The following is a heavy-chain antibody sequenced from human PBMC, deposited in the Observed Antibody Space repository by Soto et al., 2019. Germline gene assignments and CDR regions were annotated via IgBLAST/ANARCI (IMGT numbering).Heavy chain of an antibody. CDR1: GFTFSSFW. D-gene: IGHD6-6*01. CDR2: TNQDGSQK. J-gene: IGHJ3*02. CDR3: ARHILAARAFDI. Sequence: GSLRLSCAASGFTFSSFWMSLVRQAPGKGLEWVANTNQDGSQKYYVDSVKGRFTISRDNAKNSLYLQMNSLRVEDTAVYYCARHILAARAFDIWGQGTMVTVSS. V-gene: IGHV3-7*05.